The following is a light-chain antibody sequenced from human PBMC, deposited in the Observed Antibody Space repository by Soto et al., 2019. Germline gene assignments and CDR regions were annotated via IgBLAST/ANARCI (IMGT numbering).Light chain of an antibody. Sequence: QSVLTPPPSASGTPGQRVTISCSGSSSNIGSNYVYWYQQVPGTAPRLLMYRASQRPAGVPDRFAGAKSATSASLASSGLRSEDEAEYDCAAWDDTLKSMVFGGGTKLTVL. J-gene: IGLJ3*02. CDR1: SSNIGSNY. CDR3: AAWDDTLKSMV. V-gene: IGLV1-47*01. CDR2: RAS.